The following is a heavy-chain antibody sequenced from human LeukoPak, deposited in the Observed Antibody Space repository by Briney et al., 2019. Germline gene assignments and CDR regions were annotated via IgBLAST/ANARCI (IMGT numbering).Heavy chain of an antibody. D-gene: IGHD3-3*01. V-gene: IGHV3-23*01. CDR1: GFTFSSFA. J-gene: IGHJ4*02. CDR3: AKEVWRGFDS. Sequence: GGSLRLSCAASGFTFSSFAMSWVRQAPGKGLEWVSVISGSGETTYCADSVKGRFTISRDNSKNTLYVEMNSLRADDTAVYFCAKEVWRGFDSWGQGTLVTVSS. CDR2: ISGSGETT.